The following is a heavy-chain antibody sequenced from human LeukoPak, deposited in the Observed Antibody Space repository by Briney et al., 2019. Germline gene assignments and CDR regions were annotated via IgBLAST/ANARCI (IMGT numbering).Heavy chain of an antibody. CDR3: AMAYSSSNWFDP. D-gene: IGHD6-6*01. CDR1: GGSISSCY. CDR2: IYTSGST. Sequence: SETLSLTCTVSGGSISSCYWSWIRQPPGKGLEWIGHIYTSGSTNYNPSLKSRVTISVDTSKNQFSLKLSSVTAADTAVYYCAMAYSSSNWFDPWGQGTLVTVSS. J-gene: IGHJ5*02. V-gene: IGHV4-4*09.